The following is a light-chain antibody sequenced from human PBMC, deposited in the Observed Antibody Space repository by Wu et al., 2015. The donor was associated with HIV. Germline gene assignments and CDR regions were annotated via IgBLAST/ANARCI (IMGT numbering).Light chain of an antibody. CDR3: QQFRT. Sequence: EIVLTQSPATLSLSPGERATLSCRASQSVRNYLAWYQQIPGQAPRLLIYGASSRATGIPDRFSGSGSGTDFTLTISRLEPEDFAVYYCQQFRTFGQGTKVEIK. J-gene: IGKJ1*01. CDR1: QSVRNY. CDR2: GAS. V-gene: IGKV3-11*01.